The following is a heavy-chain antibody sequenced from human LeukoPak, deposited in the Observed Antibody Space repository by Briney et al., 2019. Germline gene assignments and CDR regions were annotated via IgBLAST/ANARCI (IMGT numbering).Heavy chain of an antibody. D-gene: IGHD6-13*01. CDR1: GYTFTNYG. CDR3: ARGLRIAAAGNRGPIDY. J-gene: IGHJ4*02. Sequence: ASVKVSCKASGYTFTNYGISWVRQAPGQGLEWMGWINPNSGGTNYAQKFQGRVTMTRDTSISTAYMELSRLRSDDTAVYYCARGLRIAAAGNRGPIDYWGQGTLVTVSS. V-gene: IGHV1-2*02. CDR2: INPNSGGT.